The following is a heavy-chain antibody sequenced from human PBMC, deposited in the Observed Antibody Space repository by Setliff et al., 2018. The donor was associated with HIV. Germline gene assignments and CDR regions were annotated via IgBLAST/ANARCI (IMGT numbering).Heavy chain of an antibody. D-gene: IGHD3-16*01. Sequence: GASVKVSCKASGYTFTSYAIHWVRQAPGQRLEWMGWITVGDGNTKYSQKFQGRVTITRDTSASTAYMELSSLRSEDTAIYYCARDWGVVWSFDMWGQGTMVTVSS. CDR3: ARDWGVVWSFDM. CDR2: ITVGDGNT. V-gene: IGHV1-3*01. J-gene: IGHJ3*02. CDR1: GYTFTSYA.